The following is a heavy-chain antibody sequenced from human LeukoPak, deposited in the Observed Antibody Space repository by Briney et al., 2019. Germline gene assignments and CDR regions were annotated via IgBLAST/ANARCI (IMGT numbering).Heavy chain of an antibody. J-gene: IGHJ4*02. CDR1: GFIFNHYA. D-gene: IGHD4-11*01. CDR2: IWSDGTNR. CDR3: VRDAQRGFDYSNSLQY. V-gene: IGHV3-33*02. Sequence: PGTSLRLSCEASGFIFNHYALHWVRQAPHKGLEWVAVIWSDGTNRYYADSAKGRFSIFRDDSQKRVFLQMNSLRAEDTAVYYCVRDAQRGFDYSNSLQYWGQGALVTVSS.